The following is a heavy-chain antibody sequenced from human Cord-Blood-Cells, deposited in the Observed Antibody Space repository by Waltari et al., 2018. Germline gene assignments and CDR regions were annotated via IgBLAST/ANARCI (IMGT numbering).Heavy chain of an antibody. Sequence: EVQLVESGGGLVQLGGSIRLSCAASGFTFSSYWMSWVRQARGKGLGSVAKLKQDGSVKYYVDSVKGRFTISRDNAKNSLYLQMNSLRAEDTAVYYCARDRLGFFDYWGQGTLVTVSS. CDR1: GFTFSSYW. V-gene: IGHV3-7*05. D-gene: IGHD6-19*01. CDR3: ARDRLGFFDY. J-gene: IGHJ4*02. CDR2: LKQDGSVK.